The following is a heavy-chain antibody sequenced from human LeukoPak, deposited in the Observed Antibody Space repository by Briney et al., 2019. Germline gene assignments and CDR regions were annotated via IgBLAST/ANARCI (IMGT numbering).Heavy chain of an antibody. Sequence: PGGSLRLSCAASGFTFSSYAMSWVRQAPGKGLEWVSAISGSGGSTYYADPVKGRFTISRDNSKNTLYMQMNSLRAEDTAVYYCAKEITMVRGVTQYDYWGQGTLVTVSS. CDR1: GFTFSSYA. CDR3: AKEITMVRGVTQYDY. CDR2: ISGSGGST. J-gene: IGHJ4*02. D-gene: IGHD3-10*01. V-gene: IGHV3-23*01.